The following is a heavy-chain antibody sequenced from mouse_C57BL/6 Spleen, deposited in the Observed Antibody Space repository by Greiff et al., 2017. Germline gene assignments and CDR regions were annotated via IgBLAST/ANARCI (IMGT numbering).Heavy chain of an antibody. CDR3: SSRDYGNSYFDY. J-gene: IGHJ2*01. V-gene: IGHV1-55*01. CDR2: IYPGSGST. D-gene: IGHD2-1*01. Sequence: VQLQQPGAELVKPGASVKMSCKASGYTFTSYWITWVKQRPGQGLEWIGDIYPGSGSTNSNEQFKSKATLTVDTSSSPAYMLHSSLPSEDSAVYYYSSRDYGNSYFDYWGQGTTLTVSS. CDR1: GYTFTSYW.